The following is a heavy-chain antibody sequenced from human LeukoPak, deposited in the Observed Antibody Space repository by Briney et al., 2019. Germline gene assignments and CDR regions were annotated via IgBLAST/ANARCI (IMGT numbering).Heavy chain of an antibody. CDR2: IWYDGSNK. D-gene: IGHD3-22*01. J-gene: IGHJ3*02. CDR3: ARDPPMYYYDEPGSRDAFDI. V-gene: IGHV3-33*01. Sequence: PERSLRLSCAASGFTFSRYGMHWVRQAPGKGLEWVAVIWYDGSNKYYAESVKGRFTISRDNSKNTLHLQMNSLRAEDTAVYYCARDPPMYYYDEPGSRDAFDIWGQGTMVTVSS. CDR1: GFTFSRYG.